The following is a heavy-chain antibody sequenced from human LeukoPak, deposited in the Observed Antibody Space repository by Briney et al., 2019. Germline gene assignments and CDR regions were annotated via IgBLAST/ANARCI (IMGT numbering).Heavy chain of an antibody. CDR1: GDSISSYY. Sequence: SETLSLTCTVSGDSISSYYWSWIRQPPGKGLEWIGYIFNSGSTNYNPSLKSRLTISVDTSKNQFSLKLSSVTAADTAVYYCARVSVHGYSDYWGQGTLVTVSS. V-gene: IGHV4-59*01. D-gene: IGHD3-10*01. CDR2: IFNSGST. J-gene: IGHJ4*02. CDR3: ARVSVHGYSDY.